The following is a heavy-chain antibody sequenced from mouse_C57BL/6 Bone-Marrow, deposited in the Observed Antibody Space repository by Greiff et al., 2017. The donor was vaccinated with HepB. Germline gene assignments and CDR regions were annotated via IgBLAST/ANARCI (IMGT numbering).Heavy chain of an antibody. Sequence: DVMLVESGGGLVKPGGSLKLSCAASGFTFSDYGMHWVRQAPEKGLEWVAYISSGSSTIYYADTVKGRFTISRDNAKNTLFLQMTSLRSEDTAMYYCARGYYYGSNPFAYWGQGTLVTVSA. V-gene: IGHV5-17*01. CDR1: GFTFSDYG. D-gene: IGHD1-1*01. CDR2: ISSGSSTI. CDR3: ARGYYYGSNPFAY. J-gene: IGHJ3*01.